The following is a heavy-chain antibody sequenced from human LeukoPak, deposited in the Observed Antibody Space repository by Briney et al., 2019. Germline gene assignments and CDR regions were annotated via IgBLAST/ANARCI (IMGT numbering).Heavy chain of an antibody. CDR2: FFYSGST. CDR1: GGSISPYY. D-gene: IGHD3-3*01. Sequence: SETLSLTCTVSGGSISPYYWSWIRQPPGKGLEWIGYFFYSGSTNYNPSLKSRVTISVDTSKNQFSLKLSSVTAADTAVYYCARAGDDDFWSGYINYYYMDVWGKGTTVTVSS. V-gene: IGHV4-59*01. J-gene: IGHJ6*03. CDR3: ARAGDDDFWSGYINYYYMDV.